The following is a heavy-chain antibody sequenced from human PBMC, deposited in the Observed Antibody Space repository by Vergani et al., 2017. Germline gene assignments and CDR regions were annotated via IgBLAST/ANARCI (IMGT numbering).Heavy chain of an antibody. V-gene: IGHV3-13*01. CDR2: IGTAGDT. D-gene: IGHD2-2*02. Sequence: EVQLVESGGGLVQPGGSLRLSCAASGFTFSSYDMHWVRQATGKGLEWVSAIGTAGDTYYADSVKGRFTISRDNSKSTLYLQMNSLRGEDTAVYYCARSNVVVPGTISNWFDPWGQGTLVTVSS. J-gene: IGHJ5*02. CDR3: ARSNVVVPGTISNWFDP. CDR1: GFTFSSYD.